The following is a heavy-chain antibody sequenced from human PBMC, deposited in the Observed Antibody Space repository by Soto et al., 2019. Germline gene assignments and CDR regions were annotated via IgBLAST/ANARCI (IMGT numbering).Heavy chain of an antibody. D-gene: IGHD3-10*01. CDR3: ARGSYFHPSGSYYFVS. CDR1: DDSLTTNKYA. V-gene: IGHV4-31*03. J-gene: IGHJ4*02. CDR2: VYSNGNT. Sequence: QVELQESGPGLVKPSQTLSLTCTVSDDSLTTNKYAWTWIRQSPERGLEWIGYVYSNGNTRSNPSLRSRVSMSGDASEGHFALRLSSVTAADTAVYFCARGSYFHPSGSYYFVSWGQGTLVTVSS.